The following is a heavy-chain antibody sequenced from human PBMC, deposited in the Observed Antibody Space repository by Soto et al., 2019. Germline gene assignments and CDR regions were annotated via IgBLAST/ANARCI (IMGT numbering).Heavy chain of an antibody. Sequence: PSETQSLTCAVFGGFVSSGSYFWSWIRQPPGKGLEWIGEMSHSGGTHFNPSLKSRVTISVDTSKNQFSLKMSSVTAADTALYYCARVERGTATTVVDAFDIWGPGTMVTVSS. V-gene: IGHV4-61*01. J-gene: IGHJ3*02. D-gene: IGHD1-1*01. CDR2: MSHSGGT. CDR1: GGFVSSGSYF. CDR3: ARVERGTATTVVDAFDI.